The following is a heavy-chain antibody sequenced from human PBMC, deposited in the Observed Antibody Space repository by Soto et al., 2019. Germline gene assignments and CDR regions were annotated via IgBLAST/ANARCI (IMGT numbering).Heavy chain of an antibody. J-gene: IGHJ6*02. CDR1: GYTFTSYG. CDR3: ARDCISTSCYSMDV. Sequence: ASVKVSCKASGYTFTSYGISWVRQAPGQGLEWMGWISAYNGNTNYAQKLQGRVTMTTDTSTSTAYMELRSLRSDDTAVYYCARDCISTSCYSMDVWGQGTTVTVSS. CDR2: ISAYNGNT. V-gene: IGHV1-18*01. D-gene: IGHD2-2*02.